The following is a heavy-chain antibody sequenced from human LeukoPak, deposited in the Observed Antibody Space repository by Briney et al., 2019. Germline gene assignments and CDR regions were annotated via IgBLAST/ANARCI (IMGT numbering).Heavy chain of an antibody. J-gene: IGHJ4*02. D-gene: IGHD2-15*01. Sequence: SETLSLTCTVSGGSISNYYWNWIRQPPGKGLEWIGYIYYSGTTNYNPSLKSRVSMSVDTSKNQFSLKLSSVTAADTAVYYCARGVVAAPQTFDYWGQGTLVTVSS. CDR3: ARGVVAAPQTFDY. CDR1: GGSISNYY. CDR2: IYYSGTT. V-gene: IGHV4-59*01.